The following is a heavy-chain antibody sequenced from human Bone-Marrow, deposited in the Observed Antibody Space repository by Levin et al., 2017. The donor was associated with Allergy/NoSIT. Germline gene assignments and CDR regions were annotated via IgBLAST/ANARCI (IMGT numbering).Heavy chain of an antibody. V-gene: IGHV2-5*02. CDR2: IYWDDDK. CDR3: AHRRTAAAAPHPYYFDY. Sequence: KASETLSLTCTFSGFSLSTSGVGVGWIRQPPGKALEWLALIYWDDDKRYSPSLKSRLTITKDTSKNQVVLTMTNMDPVDTATYYCAHRRTAAAAPHPYYFDYWGQGTLVTVSS. CDR1: GFSLSTSGVG. D-gene: IGHD6-13*01. J-gene: IGHJ4*02.